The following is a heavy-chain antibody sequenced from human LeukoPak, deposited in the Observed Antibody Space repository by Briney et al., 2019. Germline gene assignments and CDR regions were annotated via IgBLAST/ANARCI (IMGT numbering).Heavy chain of an antibody. D-gene: IGHD3-3*01. J-gene: IGHJ4*02. CDR1: GYTFTGYY. V-gene: IGHV1-2*02. Sequence: GASVKVSCXASGYTFTGYYMHWVRQAPGQGLEWMGWINPNSGGTNYAQKFQGRVTMTRDTSISTAYMELSRLRSDDTAVYYCARGDYDFWSGYPFDYWGQGTLVTVSS. CDR3: ARGDYDFWSGYPFDY. CDR2: INPNSGGT.